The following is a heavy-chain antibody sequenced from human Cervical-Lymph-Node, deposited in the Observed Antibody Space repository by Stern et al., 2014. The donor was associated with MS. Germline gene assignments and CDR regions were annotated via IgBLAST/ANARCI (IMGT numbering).Heavy chain of an antibody. CDR1: GFPFSGHG. V-gene: IGHV3-33*05. CDR2: ISYDGSNK. J-gene: IGHJ3*01. CDR3: ARDGPNYDHNGRGDAFDV. Sequence: VQLVESGGGVVQPGGSLRLSCAASGFPFSGHGLHWVRQAPGKGLAWVALISYDGSNKWYAESVKGRFTISRDSSRNTMFLQMNTLRLEDAAVYYCARDGPNYDHNGRGDAFDVWGQGAMVTVSP. D-gene: IGHD3-22*01.